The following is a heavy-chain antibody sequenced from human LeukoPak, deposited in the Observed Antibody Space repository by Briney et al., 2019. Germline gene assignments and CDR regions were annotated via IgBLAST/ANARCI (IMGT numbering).Heavy chain of an antibody. J-gene: IGHJ4*02. CDR3: ARVGARITMVRGGINKYYFDY. Sequence: ASVKVSCKASGYTFTGYYMHWVRQAPGQGLEWMGWINPNSGGTNYAQKFQGRVTMTRDTSISTAYMELSRLRSDDTAVYYCARVGARITMVRGGINKYYFDYWGQGTLVTVSS. CDR2: INPNSGGT. V-gene: IGHV1-2*02. D-gene: IGHD3-10*01. CDR1: GYTFTGYY.